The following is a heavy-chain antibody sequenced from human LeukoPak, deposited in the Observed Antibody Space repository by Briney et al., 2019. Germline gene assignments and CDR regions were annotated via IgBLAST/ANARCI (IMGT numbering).Heavy chain of an antibody. V-gene: IGHV3-23*01. J-gene: IGHJ4*02. Sequence: GGSLRLSCAASGFTFSSYEMNWVRQAPGKGLEWVSAISGSGGSTYYADSVKGRFTISRDNSKNTLYLQMNSLRAEDTAVYYCAKDLVTMIVVVKAIDYWGQGTLVTVSS. CDR1: GFTFSSYE. CDR3: AKDLVTMIVVVKAIDY. D-gene: IGHD3-22*01. CDR2: ISGSGGST.